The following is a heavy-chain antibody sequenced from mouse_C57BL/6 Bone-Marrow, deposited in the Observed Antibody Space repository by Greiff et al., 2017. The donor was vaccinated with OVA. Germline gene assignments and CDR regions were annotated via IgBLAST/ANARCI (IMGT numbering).Heavy chain of an antibody. D-gene: IGHD1-1*01. CDR1: GYTFTSYW. CDR2: IDPSDSET. Sequence: QVQLQQPGAELVRPGSSVKLSCKASGYTFTSYWMHWVKQRPIQGLEWIGNIDPSDSETHYNQKFKDKSTLTVDKSSSTPYMQLSSLASEDSAVYYYAGSRGCRGDYWGQGTTLTVSS. V-gene: IGHV1-52*01. CDR3: AGSRGCRGDY. J-gene: IGHJ2*01.